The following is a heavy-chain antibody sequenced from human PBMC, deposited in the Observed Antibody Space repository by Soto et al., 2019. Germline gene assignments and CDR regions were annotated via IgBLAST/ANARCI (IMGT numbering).Heavy chain of an antibody. CDR1: GGSISSGAYY. CDR3: ASRKREEICSSGNCYFTY. Sequence: SETLSLTCTVSGGSISSGAYYWSWIRQSPGKGLEWIGSVFYSGSSYYNPSLKSRVTISVDASRNQFSLRVNSVTAADTAVYYCASRKREEICSSGNCYFTYWGQGTLVTVSS. V-gene: IGHV4-39*01. D-gene: IGHD2-2*01. CDR2: VFYSGSS. J-gene: IGHJ4*02.